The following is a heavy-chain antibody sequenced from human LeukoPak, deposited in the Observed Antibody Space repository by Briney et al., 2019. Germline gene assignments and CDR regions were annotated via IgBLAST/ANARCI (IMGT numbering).Heavy chain of an antibody. J-gene: IGHJ4*02. Sequence: PGGSLRLSCVASGFTLSSYWVTWVRQAPGKGLEWVANIRQDGSDKYYMDSVKGRFTISRDNAKNSVHLQMNSLRVEDTAVYYCARGIAAAGSYWGQGTLVTVSS. V-gene: IGHV3-7*03. CDR2: IRQDGSDK. D-gene: IGHD6-13*01. CDR1: GFTLSSYW. CDR3: ARGIAAAGSY.